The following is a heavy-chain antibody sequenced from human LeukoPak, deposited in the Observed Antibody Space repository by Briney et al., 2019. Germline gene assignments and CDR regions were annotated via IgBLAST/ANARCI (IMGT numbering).Heavy chain of an antibody. D-gene: IGHD1-1*01. Sequence: PGGSLRLSCAASGFTFSNAWMSWVRQAPGKGLEWVGRIKSKTDGGTTDYAAPVKGRFTISRDDSKNTLYLQMNSLKTEDTAVYYCTTRYSYYYYYYMDVWGKGTTVTVSS. CDR3: TTRYSYYYYYYMDV. J-gene: IGHJ6*03. CDR1: GFTFSNAW. CDR2: IKSKTDGGTT. V-gene: IGHV3-15*01.